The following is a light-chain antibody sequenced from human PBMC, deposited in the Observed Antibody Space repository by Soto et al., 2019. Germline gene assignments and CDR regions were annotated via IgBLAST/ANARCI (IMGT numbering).Light chain of an antibody. CDR1: QSVNSN. J-gene: IGKJ3*01. V-gene: IGKV3-15*01. CDR2: GAS. Sequence: EIVMTQSPATLSVSPGERATLSCRASQSVNSNLAWYQQKPGQAPRLLIYGASTRATGIPARFSGSGSGTEFTLTISSLQSEDFAVYYCQQSYSSPLTFGPGTKVDIK. CDR3: QQSYSSPLT.